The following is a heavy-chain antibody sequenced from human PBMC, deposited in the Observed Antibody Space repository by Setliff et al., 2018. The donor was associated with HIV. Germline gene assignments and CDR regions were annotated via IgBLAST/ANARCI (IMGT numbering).Heavy chain of an antibody. CDR3: ARLRPYNSALDY. V-gene: IGHV3-21*01. CDR2: ISSSGSYI. CDR1: GFSFSDYY. J-gene: IGHJ4*02. D-gene: IGHD3-10*01. Sequence: NPGGSLRLSCAASGFSFSDYYMTWVRQAPGKGLEWVASISSSGSYIHYADSVKGRFTLSRDNSENALFLQMNSLRPEDTAVYYCARLRPYNSALDYWGQGTLVTVSS.